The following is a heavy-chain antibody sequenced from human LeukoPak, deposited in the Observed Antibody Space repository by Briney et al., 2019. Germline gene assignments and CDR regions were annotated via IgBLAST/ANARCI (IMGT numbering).Heavy chain of an antibody. Sequence: PSETLSLTCAVYGGSSSGYYWSWIRQPPGKGLELIGEINHSGSTNYNPSLKSRVTISVDTSKNQFSLKLSSVTAADTAVYYCARGGVASYYYYYMDVWGKGTTVTVSS. V-gene: IGHV4-34*01. J-gene: IGHJ6*03. D-gene: IGHD3-3*01. CDR2: INHSGST. CDR1: GGSSSGYY. CDR3: ARGGVASYYYYYMDV.